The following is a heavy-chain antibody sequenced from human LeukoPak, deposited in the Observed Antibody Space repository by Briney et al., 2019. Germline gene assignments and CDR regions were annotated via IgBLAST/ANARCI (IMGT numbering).Heavy chain of an antibody. CDR1: GYTFTGYY. CDR3: AKVPPSITAAGNWLGP. D-gene: IGHD6-13*01. V-gene: IGHV1-2*06. CDR2: INPNTGGT. J-gene: IGHJ5*02. Sequence: GASVKVSCKASGYTFTGYYIHWVRQAPGQGLEWMGRINPNTGGTDYQCRVTMTRDTSITTAYMELSRLTSDDTAIYYCAKVPPSITAAGNWLGPWGQGALVTVSS.